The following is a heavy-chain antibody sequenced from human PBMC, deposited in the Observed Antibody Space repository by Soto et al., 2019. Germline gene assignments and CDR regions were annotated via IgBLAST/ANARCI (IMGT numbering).Heavy chain of an antibody. V-gene: IGHV4-59*01. CDR3: ARDRQGIVGATTGSNYYYYGMDV. CDR2: IYYSGST. D-gene: IGHD1-26*01. J-gene: IGHJ6*02. Sequence: SETLSLTCTVSGGSISSYYWSWIRQPPGKGLEWIGYIYYSGSTNYNPSHKSRVTISVDTSKNQFSLKLSSVTAADTAVYYCARDRQGIVGATTGSNYYYYGMDVWGQGTTVT. CDR1: GGSISSYY.